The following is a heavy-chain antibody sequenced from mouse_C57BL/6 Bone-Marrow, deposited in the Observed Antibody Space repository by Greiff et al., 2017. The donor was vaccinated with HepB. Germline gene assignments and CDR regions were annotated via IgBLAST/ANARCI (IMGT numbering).Heavy chain of an antibody. J-gene: IGHJ1*03. CDR2: IDPNSGGT. V-gene: IGHV1-72*01. CDR3: ASYTTVLARRWYFDF. CDR1: GYTFTSYW. Sequence: QVQLQQSGAELVKPGASVKLSCKASGYTFTSYWMHWVKQRPGRGLEWIGRIDPNSGGTKYNEKFKSKATLTADKASSTAYMQLSSLTSEDSAVYYCASYTTVLARRWYFDFWGTGTTVTVSS. D-gene: IGHD1-1*01.